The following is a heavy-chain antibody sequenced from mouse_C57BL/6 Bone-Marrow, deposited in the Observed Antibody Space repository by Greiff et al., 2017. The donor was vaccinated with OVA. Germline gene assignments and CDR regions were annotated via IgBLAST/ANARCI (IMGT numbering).Heavy chain of an antibody. CDR3: AFYYGSSFYWYFDV. CDR1: GYTFTDYY. J-gene: IGHJ1*03. CDR2: IYPGSGNT. V-gene: IGHV1-76*01. D-gene: IGHD1-1*01. Sequence: VQLQQSGAELVRPGASVKLSCKASGYTFTDYYINWVKQRPGQGLEWIARIYPGSGNTYYNEKFKGKATLTAEKSSSTAYMQLSSLTSEDSAVYFCAFYYGSSFYWYFDVWGTGTTVTVSS.